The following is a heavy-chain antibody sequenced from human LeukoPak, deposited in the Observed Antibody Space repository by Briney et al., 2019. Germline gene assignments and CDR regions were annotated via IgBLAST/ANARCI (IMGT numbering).Heavy chain of an antibody. CDR3: TKPYCDGDCYSGPGDYFDY. CDR2: ISGSGGRT. J-gene: IGHJ4*02. V-gene: IGHV3-23*01. CDR1: GFTFSSYA. D-gene: IGHD2-21*02. Sequence: GGSLRLSCAASGFTFSSYAMNWVRQAPGKGLEWVSAISGSGGRTYYADSVKGRFTISRDNSKNTLYLQMNSLRAEDTAVYYCTKPYCDGDCYSGPGDYFDYWGQGALVTVSS.